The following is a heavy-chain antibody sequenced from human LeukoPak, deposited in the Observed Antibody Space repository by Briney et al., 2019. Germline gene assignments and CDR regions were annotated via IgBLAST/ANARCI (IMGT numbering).Heavy chain of an antibody. CDR1: GFTFSSYA. D-gene: IGHD2-2*01. Sequence: GGSLRLSCAASGFTFSSYAMSWVRQAPGKGLEWVSAISGSGGSTYYADSVKGRFTISRDNSKNTLYLQMNSLRAEDTAVYYCAKVPDFVVVPAVAFDIWGQGTMVTVSS. J-gene: IGHJ3*02. CDR2: ISGSGGST. V-gene: IGHV3-23*01. CDR3: AKVPDFVVVPAVAFDI.